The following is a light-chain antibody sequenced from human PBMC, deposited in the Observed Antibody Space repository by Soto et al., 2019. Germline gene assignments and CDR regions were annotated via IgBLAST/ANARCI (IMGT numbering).Light chain of an antibody. Sequence: QSALTQPASVSGSPGQSITISCTGTSSDGGGYKYVSWYQQHPGKAPKLMIYEVTNRPSGVSNRFSGSKSGNTASLTISGLQAEDEAEYYCSSYTSSNTLVFGGGTKVTVL. CDR3: SSYTSSNTLV. CDR1: SSDGGGYKY. V-gene: IGLV2-14*01. CDR2: EVT. J-gene: IGLJ2*01.